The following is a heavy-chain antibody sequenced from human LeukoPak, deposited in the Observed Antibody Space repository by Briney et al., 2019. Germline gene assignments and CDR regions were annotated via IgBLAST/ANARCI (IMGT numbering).Heavy chain of an antibody. CDR3: ARSLYDYVWGSYRSCWFDP. CDR1: GGSISSSNW. D-gene: IGHD3-16*02. V-gene: IGHV4-4*02. CDR2: IYHSGST. Sequence: SETLSLTCAVSGGSISSSNWWTWVRQPPGKGLEWIGEIYHSGSTNYNPSLKSRVTISVDTSKNQFSLKLSSVTAADTAVYYCARSLYDYVWGSYRSCWFDPWGQGTLVTVSS. J-gene: IGHJ5*02.